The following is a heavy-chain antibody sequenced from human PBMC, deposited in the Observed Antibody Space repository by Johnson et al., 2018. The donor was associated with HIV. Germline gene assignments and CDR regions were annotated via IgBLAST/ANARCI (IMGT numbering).Heavy chain of an antibody. J-gene: IGHJ3*02. V-gene: IGHV3-66*01. Sequence: MQLVESGGGLVKPGGSLRLSCAASGFTFSDYYMSWVRQAPGKGLERVALLYSGGTTFYADSVKGRFTISRDNSKNTLYLQMNSLRAEDTAVYYCAKGRLGVAFDIWGQGTMVTVSS. D-gene: IGHD3-16*01. CDR2: LYSGGTT. CDR1: GFTFSDYY. CDR3: AKGRLGVAFDI.